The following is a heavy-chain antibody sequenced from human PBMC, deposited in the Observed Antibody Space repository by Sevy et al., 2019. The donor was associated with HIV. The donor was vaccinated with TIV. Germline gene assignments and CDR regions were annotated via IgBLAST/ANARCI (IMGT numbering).Heavy chain of an antibody. CDR3: VKEGGSSGYYYWLGGF. Sequence: GGSLRLSCSASGFTFSNYAMHWVRQAPGKGLEYVSAITGNGDSTYYADSVKDRFIISRDNSRNTLYFQMSSLRPEDAAVYYCVKEGGSSGYYYWLGGFWGQGTLVTVSS. CDR2: ITGNGDST. V-gene: IGHV3-64D*06. J-gene: IGHJ4*02. CDR1: GFTFSNYA. D-gene: IGHD3-22*01.